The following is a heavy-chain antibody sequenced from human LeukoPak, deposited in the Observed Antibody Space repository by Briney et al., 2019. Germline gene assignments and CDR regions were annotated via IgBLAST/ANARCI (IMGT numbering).Heavy chain of an antibody. D-gene: IGHD2-15*01. Sequence: PGGSLRLSCAASGFTFSSYSMNWVRQAPGKGLEWVSSISSSSSYIYYADSVKGRFTISRDNAKNSLYLQMNSLRAEDTAVYYCAKSVVGYCSGGSCYLFDYWGQGTLVTVSS. CDR3: AKSVVGYCSGGSCYLFDY. CDR2: ISSSSSYI. V-gene: IGHV3-21*04. J-gene: IGHJ4*02. CDR1: GFTFSSYS.